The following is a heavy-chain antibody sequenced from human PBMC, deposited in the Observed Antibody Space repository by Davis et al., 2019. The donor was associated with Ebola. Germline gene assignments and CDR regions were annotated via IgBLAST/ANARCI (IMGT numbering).Heavy chain of an antibody. CDR2: IYSSGST. J-gene: IGHJ4*02. V-gene: IGHV4-39*01. CDR3: ASGVFGVTYYFDH. CDR1: GGSITSSSYY. Sequence: MPSETLSLTCTVSGGSITSSSYYWGWIRQPPGKGLEWIGNIYSSGSTYYNPSLKSRVTISVDTSKNQFSLKLNSVTAADTAMYYCASGVFGVTYYFDHWGQGALVTVSS. D-gene: IGHD3-3*01.